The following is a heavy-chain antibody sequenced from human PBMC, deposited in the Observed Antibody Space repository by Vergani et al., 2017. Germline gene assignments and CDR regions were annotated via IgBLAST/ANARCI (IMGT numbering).Heavy chain of an antibody. V-gene: IGHV4-39*01. CDR1: GGSISSSSYY. CDR2: IYYSGST. Sequence: QLQLQESGPGLVKPSETLSLTCTVSGGSISSSSYYWGWIRQPPGKGLEWIGSIYYSGSTYYNPSLKSRVTISVDTSKNQFSLKLSSVTAADTAVYYCARYFDRLRSYWYFDLWGRGTLVTVSS. J-gene: IGHJ2*01. CDR3: ARYFDRLRSYWYFDL. D-gene: IGHD3-9*01.